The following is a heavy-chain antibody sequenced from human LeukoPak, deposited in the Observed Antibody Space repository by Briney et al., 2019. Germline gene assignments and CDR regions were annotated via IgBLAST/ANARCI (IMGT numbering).Heavy chain of an antibody. V-gene: IGHV1-18*01. CDR1: GYTFTSYG. CDR3: ARVGPYCSSTSCYTAYYYYYMDV. D-gene: IGHD2-2*02. Sequence: GASVTVSCKASGYTFTSYGISWVRQAPGQGLEWMGWISAYNGNTNYAQKLQGRVTMTTDTSTSTAYMELRSLRSDDTAVYYCARVGPYCSSTSCYTAYYYYYMDVWGKGTTVTVSS. CDR2: ISAYNGNT. J-gene: IGHJ6*03.